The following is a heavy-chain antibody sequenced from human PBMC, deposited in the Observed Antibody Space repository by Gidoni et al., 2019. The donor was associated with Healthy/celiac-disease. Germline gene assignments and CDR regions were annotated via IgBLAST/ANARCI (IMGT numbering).Heavy chain of an antibody. J-gene: IGHJ6*02. CDR2: IIPIFGTA. D-gene: IGHD3-3*01. V-gene: IGHV1-69*01. CDR3: ARSASPDYDLWSRHGYYYYGMDV. Sequence: QVQLVQSGAEVKKPGSSVTVSCKASGCTFSSSAISWVRQAPGQGLEWMGGIIPIFGTANYAQKFQGRVTITADESTSTAYMELSSLRSEDTAVYYCARSASPDYDLWSRHGYYYYGMDVWGQGTTVTVSS. CDR1: GCTFSSSA.